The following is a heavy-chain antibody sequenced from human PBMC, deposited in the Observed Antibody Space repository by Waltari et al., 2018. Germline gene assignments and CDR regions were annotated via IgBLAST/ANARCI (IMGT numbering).Heavy chain of an antibody. CDR3: ARQDPKYQYAMAV. J-gene: IGHJ6*02. Sequence: EVQLVQSGAEVKKPGESLKISCKDFGYNFSTNWIGWVRQMPGRGLELMGIIYPDDPEIRYSPAFQGQVTISADRSINTAYLEWRSLKASDTALYFCARQDPKYQYAMAVWGQGTSVTVS. CDR1: GYNFSTNW. D-gene: IGHD2-2*01. V-gene: IGHV5-51*01. CDR2: IYPDDPEI.